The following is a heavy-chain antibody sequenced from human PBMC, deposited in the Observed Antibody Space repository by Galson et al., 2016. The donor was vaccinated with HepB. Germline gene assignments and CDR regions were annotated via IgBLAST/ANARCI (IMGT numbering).Heavy chain of an antibody. Sequence: SVKVSCKASGGTLRNYAITWVRQAPGQGLEWMGGIIPILGTTNYAQKFQGRVTISADKSTSTAYMELSSLRSEDTAVYYCARSADYGDYVHLERFYYMDVWGKGTTVTVSS. J-gene: IGHJ6*03. D-gene: IGHD4-17*01. CDR1: GGTLRNYA. V-gene: IGHV1-69*06. CDR2: IIPILGTT. CDR3: ARSADYGDYVHLERFYYMDV.